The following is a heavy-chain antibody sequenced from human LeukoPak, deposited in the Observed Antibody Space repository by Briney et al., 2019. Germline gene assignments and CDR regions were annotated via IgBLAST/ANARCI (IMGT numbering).Heavy chain of an antibody. CDR3: ARVHYSSGRDY. CDR2: INPNSGGT. Sequence: ASVKVSCKASGYTFTDYYMHWVRQAPGQGLEWMGWINPNSGGTNHAQKFQGRVTMTRDTSISTAYMELSRLRSDDTAVYYCARVHYSSGRDYWGQGTLVTVSS. D-gene: IGHD6-19*01. V-gene: IGHV1-2*02. J-gene: IGHJ4*02. CDR1: GYTFTDYY.